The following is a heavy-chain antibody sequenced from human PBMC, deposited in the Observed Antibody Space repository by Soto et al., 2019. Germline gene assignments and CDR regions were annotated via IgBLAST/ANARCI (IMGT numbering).Heavy chain of an antibody. CDR2: VWSDGSNQ. CDR3: ARESTYRSDSGSGRTDSNYMDV. Sequence: GGSLRLSCAASGFTFSRHGMHWVRQAPGKGLEWVAVVWSDGSNQQYAVSVRCRFTISRDNSKNTLSLQMNSLRAEDTAVYYCARESTYRSDSGSGRTDSNYMDVWGKGTTVTVSS. D-gene: IGHD3-10*01. V-gene: IGHV3-33*01. CDR1: GFTFSRHG. J-gene: IGHJ6*03.